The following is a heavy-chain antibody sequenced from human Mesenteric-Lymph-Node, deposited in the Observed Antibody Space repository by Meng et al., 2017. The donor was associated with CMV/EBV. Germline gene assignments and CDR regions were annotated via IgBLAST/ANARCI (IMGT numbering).Heavy chain of an antibody. V-gene: IGHV1-2*02. D-gene: IGHD1-14*01. CDR1: GYTFTDYY. Sequence: ASVKVSCKASGYTFTDYYLHWVRQAPGQGLEWMGWINPNRGGTSNAQKFQGRVTMTRDTSINTVYMELNWLVSDDTAVYYCVRDYWGNQLPNAFDVWGQGTMVT. J-gene: IGHJ3*01. CDR3: VRDYWGNQLPNAFDV. CDR2: INPNRGGT.